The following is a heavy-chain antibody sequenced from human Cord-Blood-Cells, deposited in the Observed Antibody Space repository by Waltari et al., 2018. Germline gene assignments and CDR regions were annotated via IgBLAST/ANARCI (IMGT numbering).Heavy chain of an antibody. CDR3: ARGIKQQLVKGWFDP. CDR2: INHSGST. J-gene: IGHJ5*02. D-gene: IGHD6-13*01. CDR1: GGSFSGYY. Sequence: QVQLQQWGAGLLKPSETLSLTCAVYGGSFSGYYWSWIRQPPGKGLEWIGEINHSGSTNDNPALKSRVTISVDTSKNQFSLKLSSVTAADTAVYYCARGIKQQLVKGWFDPWGQGTLVTVSS. V-gene: IGHV4-34*01.